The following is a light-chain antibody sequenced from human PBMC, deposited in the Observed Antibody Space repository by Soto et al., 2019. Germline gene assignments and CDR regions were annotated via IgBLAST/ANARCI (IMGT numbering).Light chain of an antibody. Sequence: DFQMTQSPSSLSASVGDRVTITCRASQGIRHDLAWYQQKPGKAPKRLIYGASSLQSGVPSRFSGSGAGTEFTLTISRLQHGDVATYYCQQHNSYPLTFGGGTKVEIK. CDR2: GAS. CDR3: QQHNSYPLT. CDR1: QGIRHD. J-gene: IGKJ4*01. V-gene: IGKV1-17*01.